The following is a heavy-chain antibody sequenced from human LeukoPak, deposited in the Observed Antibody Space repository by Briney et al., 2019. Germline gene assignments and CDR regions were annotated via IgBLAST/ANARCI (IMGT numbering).Heavy chain of an antibody. CDR3: ARDSRTMVRGVNYFDY. Sequence: SQTLSLTCAVSGGSISSGGYSWSWIRQPPGKGLEWIGYIYHSGSTYYNPSLKSRVTISVDRSKNQFSLKLSSVTAADTAVYYCARDSRTMVRGVNYFDYWGQGTLVTVSS. J-gene: IGHJ4*02. CDR1: GGSISSGGYS. CDR2: IYHSGST. D-gene: IGHD3-10*01. V-gene: IGHV4-30-2*01.